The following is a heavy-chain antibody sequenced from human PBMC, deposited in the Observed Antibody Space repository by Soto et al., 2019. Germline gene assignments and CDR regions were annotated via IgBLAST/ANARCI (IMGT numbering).Heavy chain of an antibody. CDR2: IIPIIGII. D-gene: IGHD4-4*01. CDR3: AGDPDSHYNDSHASSYP. CDR1: GGTFSTYT. J-gene: IGHJ5*02. V-gene: IGHV1-69*08. Sequence: QVQLVQSGAEEMKSGSSVKVSCKASGGTFSTYTITWVRQAPGQGLVWMGRIIPIIGIINYAQKFQGRVTISADKFTGTAYMELTGLRSDDTAVYYCAGDPDSHYNDSHASSYPWGQGTLVTVSS.